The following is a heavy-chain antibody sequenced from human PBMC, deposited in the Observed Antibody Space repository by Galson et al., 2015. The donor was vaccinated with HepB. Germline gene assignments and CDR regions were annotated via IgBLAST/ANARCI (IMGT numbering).Heavy chain of an antibody. CDR1: GFTFSSYG. Sequence: SLRLSCAASGFTFSSYGMHWVRQAPGKGLEWVAVISYDGSNKYYADSVKGRFTISRDNSKNTLYLQMNSLRAEDTAVYYCARDWGITMVPPGWFDPWGQGTLVTVSS. V-gene: IGHV3-30*03. CDR3: ARDWGITMVPPGWFDP. CDR2: ISYDGSNK. J-gene: IGHJ5*02. D-gene: IGHD3-10*01.